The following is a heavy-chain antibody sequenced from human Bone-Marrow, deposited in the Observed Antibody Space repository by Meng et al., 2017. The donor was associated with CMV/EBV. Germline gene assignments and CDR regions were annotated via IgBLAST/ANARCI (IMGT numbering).Heavy chain of an antibody. CDR2: IGSSGTNI. J-gene: IGHJ6*02. CDR1: GFTFSSHE. CDR3: ARDKVVVVPAPLFGMDV. V-gene: IGHV3-48*03. D-gene: IGHD2-2*01. Sequence: GESLKISCAASGFTFSSHEMNWVRQAPGKGLEWISYIGSSGTNIYYADSVRGRFTVSRDNAKNSLYLQMNSLTVEDTGVYYCARDKVVVVPAPLFGMDVWGQGTTVTVSS.